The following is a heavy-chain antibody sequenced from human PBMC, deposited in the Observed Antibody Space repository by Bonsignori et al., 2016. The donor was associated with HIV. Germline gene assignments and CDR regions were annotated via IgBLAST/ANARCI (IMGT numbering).Heavy chain of an antibody. CDR2: ITSSGNTI. CDR3: ARDQAYYDFWSGYYLLDNKYYYYMDV. Sequence: GGSLRLSCAASGFTFSDYYMNWIRQAPGKGLEWVSYITSSGNTIYYADSVKGRFTVSRDNAKNSLYLHMNSLRAEDSAVYYCARDQAYYDFWSGYYLLDNKYYYYMDVWGKGTTVTVSS. V-gene: IGHV3-11*01. J-gene: IGHJ6*03. CDR1: GFTFSDYY. D-gene: IGHD3-3*01.